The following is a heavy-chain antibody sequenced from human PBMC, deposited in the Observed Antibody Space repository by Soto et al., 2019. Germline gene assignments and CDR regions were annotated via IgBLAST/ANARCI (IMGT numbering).Heavy chain of an antibody. CDR2: ICYSGST. D-gene: IGHD4-17*01. CDR3: ASRPGDYYFDY. V-gene: IGHV4-39*01. J-gene: IGHJ4*02. CDR1: GGSISSSSYY. Sequence: QLQLQESGPGLVKPSETLSLTCTVSGGSISSSSYYWGWIRQPPGKGLEGIGSICYSGSTYYHPSLKSRVTISVDTSKNQFSLKLSSVTAADTAVYYCASRPGDYYFDYWGQGTLVTVSS.